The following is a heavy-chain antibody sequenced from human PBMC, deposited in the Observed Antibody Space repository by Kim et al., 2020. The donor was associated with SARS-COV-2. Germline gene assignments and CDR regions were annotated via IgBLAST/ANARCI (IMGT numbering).Heavy chain of an antibody. CDR2: TGKQ. CDR3: ARAHAFDI. J-gene: IGHJ3*02. Sequence: TGKQTYAQGVTGGFVVAMDTSGSTAYLQMSSLKAEDTDVYYCARAHAFDIWGQGTMVTVSS. V-gene: IGHV7-4-1*02.